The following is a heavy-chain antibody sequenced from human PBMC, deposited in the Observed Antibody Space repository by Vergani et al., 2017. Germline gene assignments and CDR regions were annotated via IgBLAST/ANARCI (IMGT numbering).Heavy chain of an antibody. Sequence: QVQLVESGGGLVKPGGSLRLSCAASGFTFSSYGMHWVRQAPGKGLEWVAVISYDGSNKYYADSVKGRFTISRDNSKNTLYLQMNSLRAEDTAVYYCAKALRTRSSWLNYYYGMDVCGQGTTVTVSS. CDR2: ISYDGSNK. D-gene: IGHD6-13*01. CDR1: GFTFSSYG. J-gene: IGHJ6*02. V-gene: IGHV3-30*18. CDR3: AKALRTRSSWLNYYYGMDV.